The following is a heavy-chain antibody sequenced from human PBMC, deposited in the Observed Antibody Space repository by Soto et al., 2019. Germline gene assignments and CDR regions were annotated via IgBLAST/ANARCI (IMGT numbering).Heavy chain of an antibody. J-gene: IGHJ5*02. CDR1: GGSISSGDYY. CDR3: ARVQPFLDGANWFDP. D-gene: IGHD3-3*02. CDR2: IYYSGST. V-gene: IGHV4-30-4*01. Sequence: SLTCTVSGGSISSGDYYWSWFRQPPEKGLEWIGYIYYSGSTYYNPSLKSRVTISVDTSKNQFSLKLSSVTAADTALYYCARVQPFLDGANWFDPWGQGTLVTVSS.